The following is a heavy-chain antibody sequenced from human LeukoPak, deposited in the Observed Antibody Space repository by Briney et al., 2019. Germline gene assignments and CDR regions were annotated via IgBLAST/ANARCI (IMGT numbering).Heavy chain of an antibody. CDR1: GYSFTSYW. CDR3: ARRKTANDY. J-gene: IGHJ4*02. CDR2: IDPADSDT. D-gene: IGHD5-18*01. Sequence: GESLKISCKGSGYSFTSYWIGWVRQMPGKGLEWMGIIDPADSDTRYSPSFQGQVTISAATSISTAYLQWSSLTASDSAIYYCARRKTANDYWGQGTLVTVSS. V-gene: IGHV5-51*01.